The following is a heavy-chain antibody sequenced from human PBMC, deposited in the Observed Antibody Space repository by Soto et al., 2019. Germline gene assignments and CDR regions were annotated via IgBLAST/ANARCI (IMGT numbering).Heavy chain of an antibody. Sequence: QVPLVQSGAEVKKPGASVKVSCKASGYTFTSYDINWVRQATGQGLEWMGWMNPNSGNTGYAQKFQGRVTMTRNTSISTAYMELSSLRSEDTAVYYCVMSKDYYYYYGMDVWGQGTTVTVSS. CDR1: GYTFTSYD. J-gene: IGHJ6*02. V-gene: IGHV1-8*01. CDR2: MNPNSGNT. CDR3: VMSKDYYYYYGMDV. D-gene: IGHD2-8*01.